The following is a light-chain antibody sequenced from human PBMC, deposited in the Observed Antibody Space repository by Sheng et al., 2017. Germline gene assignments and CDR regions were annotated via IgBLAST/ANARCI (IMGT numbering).Light chain of an antibody. J-gene: IGLJ2*01. Sequence: QSVLTQPPSASGTPGQRVTISCSGSSSNIGSNDLFWYQQLPGTAPKLLIYDYTNRPSGVPDRFSGSKSGTSASLAITGLQADDEADYYCQSYDNSLRGSVFGGGTKLTVL. V-gene: IGLV1-40*01. CDR1: SSNIGSND. CDR3: QSYDNSLRGSV. CDR2: DYT.